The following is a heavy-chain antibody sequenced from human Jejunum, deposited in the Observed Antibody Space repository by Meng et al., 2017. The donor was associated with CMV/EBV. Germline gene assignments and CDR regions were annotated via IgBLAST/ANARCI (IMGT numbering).Heavy chain of an antibody. Sequence: QARLVKCGGVVKKPGASVKVSCKASGYTFTNYGITWVRQAPGQGLEWMGWISAYNGNTNYAQTLQGRLTMTTDTSTSTAYMELRSLRSDDTAVYYCARVEVGITSGDYWGQGTLVTVSS. D-gene: IGHD1-26*01. CDR2: ISAYNGNT. CDR1: GYTFTNYG. V-gene: IGHV1-18*01. J-gene: IGHJ4*02. CDR3: ARVEVGITSGDY.